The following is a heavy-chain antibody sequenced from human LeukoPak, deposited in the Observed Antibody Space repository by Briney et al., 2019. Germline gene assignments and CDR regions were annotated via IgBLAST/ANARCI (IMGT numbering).Heavy chain of an antibody. J-gene: IGHJ4*02. Sequence: QSGGSLRLSCAASGFSFSSYWMNWVRQAPGKGLEWVANIKEDGSEKYHVDSVKVRFTISRDNAKNSLYRQMNSLRVEDTAVYYCARGRSGYFDYWGQGTLVTVSS. CDR3: ARGRSGYFDY. V-gene: IGHV3-7*05. D-gene: IGHD6-19*01. CDR2: IKEDGSEK. CDR1: GFSFSSYW.